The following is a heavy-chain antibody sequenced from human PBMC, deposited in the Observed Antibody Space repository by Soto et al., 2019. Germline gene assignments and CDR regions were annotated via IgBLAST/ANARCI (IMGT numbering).Heavy chain of an antibody. V-gene: IGHV1-46*01. J-gene: IGHJ4*02. D-gene: IGHD3-10*01. CDR2: INPSGGST. Sequence: QVQLVQSGAEVKKPGASVKVSCKASGYTFTSYYMHWVRQAPGQGLEWMGIINPSGGSTSYAQKFLGRVTMTRDTSTSTVYMGLSSLRSEDTAVYYCARDLGAARADLDYWGQGTLVTVSS. CDR3: ARDLGAARADLDY. CDR1: GYTFTSYY.